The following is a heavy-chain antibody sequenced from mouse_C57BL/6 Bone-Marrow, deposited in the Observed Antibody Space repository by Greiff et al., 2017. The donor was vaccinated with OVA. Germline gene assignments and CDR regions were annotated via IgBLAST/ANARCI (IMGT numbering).Heavy chain of an antibody. CDR3: ASKARYYDYDGGAYYFDY. Sequence: VQLQQSGAELVKPGASVKLSCTASGFNIKDYYMHWVKQRTEQGLEWIGRIDPEDGETKYAPKFQGKATIKADTSSNTAYLQLSSLTSEDTAVYYCASKARYYDYDGGAYYFDYWGQGTTLTVSS. J-gene: IGHJ2*01. CDR2: IDPEDGET. CDR1: GFNIKDYY. V-gene: IGHV14-2*01. D-gene: IGHD2-4*01.